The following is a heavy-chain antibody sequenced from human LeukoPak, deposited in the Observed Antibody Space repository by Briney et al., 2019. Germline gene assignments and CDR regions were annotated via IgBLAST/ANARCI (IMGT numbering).Heavy chain of an antibody. Sequence: GGSLRLSRAASGFTFSSYVMHGVRQAPGKGLEWVAFIRYDGSNKYYADSVKGRFTISRDNSKNTLYLQMNSLRAEDTAVYYCAKDSYPHELLGVGYFEYWAQGTLVTVSS. D-gene: IGHD1-26*01. J-gene: IGHJ4*02. CDR3: AKDSYPHELLGVGYFEY. CDR2: IRYDGSNK. CDR1: GFTFSSYV. V-gene: IGHV3-30*02.